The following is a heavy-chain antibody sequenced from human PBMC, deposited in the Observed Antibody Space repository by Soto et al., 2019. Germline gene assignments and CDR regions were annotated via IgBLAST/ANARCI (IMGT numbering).Heavy chain of an antibody. CDR2: INHSASI. Sequence: QVQLRQWGAGLLKPSETLVLTCAVSGGSFTDYYWGWIRQSPGKGLEWIGEINHSASITYNPSLASRVTIPVDTSKKQFSLRLTSVTAADTAMYYCARGEYDSSGLYSWAPLGFDVWGQGTTVTVSS. CDR1: GGSFTDYY. J-gene: IGHJ6*02. D-gene: IGHD3-22*01. CDR3: ARGEYDSSGLYSWAPLGFDV. V-gene: IGHV4-34*01.